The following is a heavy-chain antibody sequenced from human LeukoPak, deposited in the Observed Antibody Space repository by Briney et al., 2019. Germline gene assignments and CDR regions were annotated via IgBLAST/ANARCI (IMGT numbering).Heavy chain of an antibody. CDR1: GDSITNSY. J-gene: IGHJ5*01. Sequence: SETLSLTCTVSGDSITNSYWNWIRQPPGRGLEWIGRISYGGGTNYNPSLKSRVIISRDTSKNQFSLELTSVTAADTAIYYCAKRIIEARENGDSNWLDPWGQGTLVTVSS. CDR3: AKRIIEARENGDSNWLDP. D-gene: IGHD4-17*01. CDR2: ISYGGGT. V-gene: IGHV4-59*08.